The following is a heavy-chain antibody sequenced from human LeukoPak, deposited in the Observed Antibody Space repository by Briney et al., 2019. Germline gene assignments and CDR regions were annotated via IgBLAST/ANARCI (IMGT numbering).Heavy chain of an antibody. J-gene: IGHJ4*02. V-gene: IGHV3-7*01. CDR2: IKQDGSEK. Sequence: GGSLRLSCAASGFTFSTYWMSWVRQAPGKGLEWVANIKQDGSEKYYVDSVEGRFTISRDNAKNSLYLQMNSLRAEDTAVYYCARIGGSWTDAYYFDYWGQGTLVTVSS. CDR3: ARIGGSWTDAYYFDY. D-gene: IGHD6-13*01. CDR1: GFTFSTYW.